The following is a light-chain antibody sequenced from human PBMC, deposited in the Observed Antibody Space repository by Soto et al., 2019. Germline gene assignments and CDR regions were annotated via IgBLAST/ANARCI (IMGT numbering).Light chain of an antibody. CDR3: QQYGVSPLT. J-gene: IGKJ3*01. V-gene: IGKV3-20*01. CDR1: QNVDINS. Sequence: EIVLTQSPGTLSLSPGERVTLSCRASQNVDINSLAWYQQKPGQTPRLLIYGASTRAAAVPDRFSGSGSGTDFALSIDGLEPEDFAIYYCQQYGVSPLTFGPGTRVD. CDR2: GAS.